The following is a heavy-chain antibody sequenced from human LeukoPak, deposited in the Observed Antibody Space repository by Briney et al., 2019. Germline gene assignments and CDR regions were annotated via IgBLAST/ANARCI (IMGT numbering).Heavy chain of an antibody. Sequence: PGGSLRLSCAASGFTFTSYGMHWVRQAPGEGLEWVAFIRYDGSNKYYADSVKGRFTISRDNSKNTLYLQMNSLRAEDTAVYYCARALQPDYWGQGTLVTVSS. J-gene: IGHJ4*02. CDR1: GFTFTSYG. D-gene: IGHD5-18*01. CDR2: IRYDGSNK. V-gene: IGHV3-30*02. CDR3: ARALQPDY.